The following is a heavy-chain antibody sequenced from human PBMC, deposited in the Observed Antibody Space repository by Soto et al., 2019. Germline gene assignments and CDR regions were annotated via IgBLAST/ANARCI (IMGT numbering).Heavy chain of an antibody. CDR1: GFTFSDYA. D-gene: IGHD6-13*01. V-gene: IGHV3-48*03. Sequence: GGSLRLSCAASGFTFSDYAMNWVRQSPGKGLEWVSAISASGSTTYYVDSVKGRFTISRDNAKNSLYLQMNSLRAEDTAVYYCARDLPARIFYSSRQHGYFDYWGQGTLVTVS. J-gene: IGHJ4*02. CDR2: ISASGSTT. CDR3: ARDLPARIFYSSRQHGYFDY.